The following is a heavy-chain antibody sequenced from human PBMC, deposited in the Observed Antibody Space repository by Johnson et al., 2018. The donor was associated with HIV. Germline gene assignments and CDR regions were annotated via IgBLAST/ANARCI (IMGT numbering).Heavy chain of an antibody. D-gene: IGHD1-1*01. V-gene: IGHV3-30*02. CDR2: IRYDGSNK. Sequence: QEQLVESGGGVVQPGGSLRLSCAASGFTFSSYGMYWVRQAPGKGLEWVAFIRYDGSNKYYVDSVKGRFTISRDNAKNSLYLQMNSLRAEDTAVYYCARVRPKGSFDIWGQGTMVTVSS. CDR3: ARVRPKGSFDI. J-gene: IGHJ3*02. CDR1: GFTFSSYG.